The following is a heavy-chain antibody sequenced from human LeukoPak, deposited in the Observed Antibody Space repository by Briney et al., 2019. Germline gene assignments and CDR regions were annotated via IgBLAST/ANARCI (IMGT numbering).Heavy chain of an antibody. CDR1: GFTFSSYA. Sequence: PGGSLRHSFEASGFTFSSYAMSWVRQAPGKGLEWVSGTSGSGTGTYYADSVKGRFTISRDNSKNTLYLQMSSLRAEDTPIFYCTKGSRSSGGHYFDYWGQGTLVTVPS. CDR2: TSGSGTGT. J-gene: IGHJ4*02. D-gene: IGHD6-13*01. CDR3: TKGSRSSGGHYFDY. V-gene: IGHV3-23*01.